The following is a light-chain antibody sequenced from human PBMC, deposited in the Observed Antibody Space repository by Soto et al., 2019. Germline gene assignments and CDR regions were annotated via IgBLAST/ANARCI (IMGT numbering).Light chain of an antibody. CDR2: GSS. Sequence: DIQMTQSPSSVSASVGDSVTITCRASQGVSDWVAWYQQKPGEAPKLLIYGSSSLLSGVPSRFSGTRAGTDFTLTISSLEPEDFAVYYCQQRSNWPPLISFGQGTRLEIK. CDR1: QGVSDW. V-gene: IGKV1-12*01. J-gene: IGKJ5*01. CDR3: QQRSNWPPLIS.